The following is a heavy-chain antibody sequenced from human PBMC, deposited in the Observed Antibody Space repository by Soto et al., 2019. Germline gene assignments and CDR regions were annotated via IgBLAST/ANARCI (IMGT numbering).Heavy chain of an antibody. CDR2: INHSGST. CDR1: GGSISSSSYY. J-gene: IGHJ5*02. CDR3: ARGSVWEYSSSSGWFDP. D-gene: IGHD6-6*01. V-gene: IGHV4-39*07. Sequence: SETLSLTCTVSGGSISSSSYYWSWIRQPPGKGLEWIGEINHSGSTNYNPSLKSRVTISVDTSKNQFSLKLSSVTAADTAVYYCARGSVWEYSSSSGWFDPWGQGTLVTVSS.